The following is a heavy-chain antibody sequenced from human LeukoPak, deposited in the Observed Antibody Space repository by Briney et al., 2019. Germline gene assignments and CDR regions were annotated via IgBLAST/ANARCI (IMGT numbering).Heavy chain of an antibody. D-gene: IGHD1-7*01. CDR2: ISGSGGST. Sequence: GGTLRLSCAASGFTFSSHGMNWVRQAPGKGLEWVSAISGSGGSTYYADSVKGRFTISRDNSKNTLYLQMNSLRAEDTAVYYCARHRTSYYFDYWGQGTLVTVSS. J-gene: IGHJ4*02. V-gene: IGHV3-23*01. CDR1: GFTFSSHG. CDR3: ARHRTSYYFDY.